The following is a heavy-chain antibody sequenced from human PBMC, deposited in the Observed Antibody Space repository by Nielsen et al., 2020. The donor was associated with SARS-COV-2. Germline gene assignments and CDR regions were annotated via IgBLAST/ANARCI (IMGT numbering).Heavy chain of an antibody. CDR1: GFTFSSYA. J-gene: IGHJ4*02. CDR2: IRATGESA. Sequence: GESLKISCAASGFTFSSYAMSWVRQAPGKGLEWISAIRATGESAYYADSVEGRFTISRDNLKKMVYLEMSSLRAEDTALYYCVPPLGRVVGATTNYWGQGTLVIVSS. V-gene: IGHV3-23*01. CDR3: VPPLGRVVGATTNY. D-gene: IGHD1-26*01.